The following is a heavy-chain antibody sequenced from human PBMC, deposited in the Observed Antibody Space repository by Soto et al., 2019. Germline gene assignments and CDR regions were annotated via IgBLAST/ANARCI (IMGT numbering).Heavy chain of an antibody. CDR2: INPNSGGT. Sequence: ASVKVSCKASGYTFTGYYMYWVRQAPGQGLEWMGWINPNSGGTNYAQKFQGWVTMTRDTSISTAYMELSRLRSDDTAVYYCAKGDCSGGSCSPWDNWFDPWGQGTLVTVSS. D-gene: IGHD2-15*01. CDR1: GYTFTGYY. V-gene: IGHV1-2*04. CDR3: AKGDCSGGSCSPWDNWFDP. J-gene: IGHJ5*02.